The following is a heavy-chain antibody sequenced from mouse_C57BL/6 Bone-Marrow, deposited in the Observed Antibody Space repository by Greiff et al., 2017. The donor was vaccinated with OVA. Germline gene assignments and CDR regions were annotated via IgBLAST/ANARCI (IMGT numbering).Heavy chain of an antibody. D-gene: IGHD1-1*01. J-gene: IGHJ2*01. Sequence: QVQLQQPGAELVKPGASVKLSCKASGYTFTSYWMHWVKQRPGQGLEWIGMIHPNSGSTNYNEKFKSKATLTVDKSSSTAYMQLSSLTSEDSAVYYCAKTGRYYYGSSYGYWGKGTTLTVSS. CDR3: AKTGRYYYGSSYGY. CDR2: IHPNSGST. V-gene: IGHV1-64*01. CDR1: GYTFTSYW.